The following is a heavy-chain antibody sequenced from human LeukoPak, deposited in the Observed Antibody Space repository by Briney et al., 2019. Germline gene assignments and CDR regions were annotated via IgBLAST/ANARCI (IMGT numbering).Heavy chain of an antibody. D-gene: IGHD3-10*01. CDR1: GFTFSSYG. CDR2: ISYDGSNK. V-gene: IGHV3-30*18. J-gene: IGHJ4*02. CDR3: AKDGEGYGSGSYYPDY. Sequence: GRSLRLSCAASGFTFSSYGMHWVRQAPGKGLEWVAVISYDGSNKYYADSVKGRFTIPRDNSKNTLYLQMNSLRAEDTAVYYCAKDGEGYGSGSYYPDYWGQGTLVTVSS.